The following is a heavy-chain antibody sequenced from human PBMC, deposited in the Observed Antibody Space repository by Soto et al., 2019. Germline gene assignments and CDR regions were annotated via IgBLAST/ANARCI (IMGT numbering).Heavy chain of an antibody. Sequence: GGSLRLSCSASGFTFASYTMNWVRQAPGKGLECVSSISGSGGNTYYADSVKGRFTISRDNSKNTLYLQMTSLRVDDTAVYYCAKRGVYKPDYWGQGTLVTV. CDR3: AKRGVYKPDY. CDR2: ISGSGGNT. D-gene: IGHD1-1*01. CDR1: GFTFASYT. J-gene: IGHJ4*02. V-gene: IGHV3-23*01.